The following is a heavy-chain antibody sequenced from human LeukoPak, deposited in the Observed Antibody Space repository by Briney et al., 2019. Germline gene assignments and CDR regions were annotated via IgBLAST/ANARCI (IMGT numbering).Heavy chain of an antibody. D-gene: IGHD3-3*01. V-gene: IGHV4-59*01. CDR2: IYYSGST. CDR3: ASAYYDFWSGYPNWFDP. CDR1: GGSISSYY. J-gene: IGHJ5*02. Sequence: SETLSLTCTVSGGSISSYYWSWIRQPPGKGLEWIGYIYYSGSTNYNPSLKSRVTIAVDTSKNQFSLKLSSVTAADTAVYYCASAYYDFWSGYPNWFDPWGQGTLVTVSS.